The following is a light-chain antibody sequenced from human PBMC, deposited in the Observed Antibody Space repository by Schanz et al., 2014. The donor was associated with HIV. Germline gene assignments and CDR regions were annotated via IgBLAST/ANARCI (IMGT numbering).Light chain of an antibody. J-gene: IGLJ3*02. CDR1: DSNTGSNP. Sequence: QSVLTQPPSASGTPGQRVTISCSGSDSNTGSNPVNWYHPLPGAAPKLLIYGTDQRPSGVPDRVSGSRSGTSASLAISGLQSGDEADFFCATWDDSLNGWVFGGGTKLTVL. V-gene: IGLV1-44*01. CDR2: GTD. CDR3: ATWDDSLNGWV.